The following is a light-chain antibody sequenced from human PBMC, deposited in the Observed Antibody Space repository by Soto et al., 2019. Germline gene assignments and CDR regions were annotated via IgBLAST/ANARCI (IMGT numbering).Light chain of an antibody. J-gene: IGKJ4*01. CDR3: QQYYSSPRT. V-gene: IGKV4-1*01. CDR1: QSVLLSSNNKNY. CDR2: WAS. Sequence: DIVMTQSPDSLAVYLGERATINCKSSQSVLLSSNNKNYLAWYQQKPGQSPKLLIYWASTRKPGVPDRFSGSGSGTDFTISISSLQAEDVAVYYCQQYYSSPRTFGGGTKVEIK.